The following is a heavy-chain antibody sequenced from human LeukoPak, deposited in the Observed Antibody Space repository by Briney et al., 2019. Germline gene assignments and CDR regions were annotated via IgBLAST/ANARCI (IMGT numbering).Heavy chain of an antibody. CDR2: ISSSGITI. D-gene: IGHD3-16*02. CDR3: ARFKLSYDYVWGSYRYDNYFDY. Sequence: GGSRRLSCAPSGFTFISYEMNWVRQAPGKGLDGFSYISSSGITIYYADSVKGRFTISRDNGKNSMYLQMSSMRAEETAVYYCARFKLSYDYVWGSYRYDNYFDYWGQGTLVTVSS. J-gene: IGHJ4*02. V-gene: IGHV3-48*03. CDR1: GFTFISYE.